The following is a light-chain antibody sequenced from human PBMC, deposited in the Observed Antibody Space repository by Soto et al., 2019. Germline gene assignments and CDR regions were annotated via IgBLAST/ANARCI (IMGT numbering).Light chain of an antibody. V-gene: IGKV3-11*01. CDR2: DTS. Sequence: EIVLTQSPAALSLSPGERATVSCGASQSVGSYLAWYQQKPGQAPRLLIYDTSNRATGIPARFSGSGSGTDFTLTISSLEPEDFAVYYCQQRSNWPPITFGQGTRLEIK. CDR1: QSVGSY. J-gene: IGKJ5*01. CDR3: QQRSNWPPIT.